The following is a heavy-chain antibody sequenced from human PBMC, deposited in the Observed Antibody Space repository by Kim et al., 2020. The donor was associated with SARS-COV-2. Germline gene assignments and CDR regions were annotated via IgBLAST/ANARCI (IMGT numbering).Heavy chain of an antibody. Sequence: GGSLRLSCAASGFTFSSCAMSWVRQAPGKGLEWVSAIGTTGAVTFYADSVKGRFIISRDNSKSTLYLQMSSLRADDTAEYYWAKDGSWGGFDSGGRGTL. CDR2: IGTTGAVT. J-gene: IGHJ4*02. CDR3: AKDGSWGGFDS. V-gene: IGHV3-23*01. D-gene: IGHD3-16*01. CDR1: GFTFSSCA.